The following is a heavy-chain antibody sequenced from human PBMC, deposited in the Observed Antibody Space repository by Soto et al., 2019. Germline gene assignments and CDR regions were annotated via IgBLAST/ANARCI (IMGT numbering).Heavy chain of an antibody. D-gene: IGHD3-22*01. CDR2: ISGSGGST. Sequence: EVQLLESGGGLVQPGGSLRLSCAASGFTFSSYAMSWVRQAPGKGLERVSAISGSGGSTYYADSVKGRFTISRDNSKNTLYLQMNSLRAEDTAVYYCAKEFDSSGYYRGDAFDIWGQGTMVTVSS. CDR1: GFTFSSYA. V-gene: IGHV3-23*01. CDR3: AKEFDSSGYYRGDAFDI. J-gene: IGHJ3*02.